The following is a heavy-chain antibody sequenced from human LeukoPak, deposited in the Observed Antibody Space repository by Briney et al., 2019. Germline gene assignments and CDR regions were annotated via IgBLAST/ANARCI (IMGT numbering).Heavy chain of an antibody. CDR3: ARDPGSLAVAYGYFQH. D-gene: IGHD6-19*01. CDR1: GYTFRNYN. CDR2: ITSSSGYI. Sequence: GGSLRLSCAASGYTFRNYNMNWVRQAPGKGVEWVSSITSSSGYIYYADSVKGRFTISRDNAKNSLYLQMNSLRAEDTAVYYCARDPGSLAVAYGYFQHWGQGTLVTVSS. V-gene: IGHV3-21*01. J-gene: IGHJ1*01.